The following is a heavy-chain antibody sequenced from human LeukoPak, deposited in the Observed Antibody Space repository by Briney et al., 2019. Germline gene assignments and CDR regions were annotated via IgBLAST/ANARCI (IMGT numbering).Heavy chain of an antibody. CDR3: ARGRADVGSGSYPYSTPIGYFDY. CDR2: INHSGST. CDR1: GGSISSGSYY. Sequence: PSQTLSLTCTVSGGSISSGSYYWSWIRQPPGKGLEWIGEINHSGSTNYNPSLKSRVTISVDTSKNQFSLKLSSVTAADTAVYYCARGRADVGSGSYPYSTPIGYFDYWGQGTLVTVSS. D-gene: IGHD3-10*01. V-gene: IGHV4-39*07. J-gene: IGHJ4*02.